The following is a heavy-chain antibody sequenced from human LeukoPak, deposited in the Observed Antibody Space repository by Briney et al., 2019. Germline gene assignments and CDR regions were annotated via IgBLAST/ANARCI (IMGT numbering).Heavy chain of an antibody. CDR2: INPSGGST. J-gene: IGHJ4*02. V-gene: IGHV1-46*01. CDR3: ARDSEQGAHLDY. D-gene: IGHD1-26*01. CDR1: GYTFTSYY. Sequence: ASVKVSCKASGYTFTSYYMHWVRQAPGQGLEWMGLINPSGGSTSYTQKFLGRVTMTRDTSTSTVYMELSSLRSEDTAVYYCARDSEQGAHLDYWGQGTLVTVSS.